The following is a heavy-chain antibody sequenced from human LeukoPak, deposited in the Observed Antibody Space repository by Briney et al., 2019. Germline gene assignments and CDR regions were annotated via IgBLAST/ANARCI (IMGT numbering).Heavy chain of an antibody. Sequence: GGSLRLSCAASGFTFSSYGMHWVRQAPGKGLEWVGFIRSKAYGGTTEYAASVKGRFTISRDDSKSIAYLQMNSLKTEDTAVYYCTRGTGYAHAFDIWGQGTMVTVSS. D-gene: IGHD3/OR15-3a*01. CDR3: TRGTGYAHAFDI. CDR2: IRSKAYGGTT. CDR1: GFTFSSYG. V-gene: IGHV3-49*04. J-gene: IGHJ3*02.